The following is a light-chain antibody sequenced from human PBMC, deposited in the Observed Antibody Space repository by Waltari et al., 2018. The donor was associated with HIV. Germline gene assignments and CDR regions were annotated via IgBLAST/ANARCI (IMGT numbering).Light chain of an antibody. Sequence: SHSVLSWPQNKDFLAWYQQKPGQPPKLLIYWASTRESGVPARFSGSGSGTDFSLTISSLQAEDVAVYYCQQYHYIPWTFGQGTKVEIK. CDR3: QQYHYIPWT. CDR2: WAS. V-gene: IGKV4-1*01. J-gene: IGKJ1*01. CDR1: HSVLSWPQNKDF.